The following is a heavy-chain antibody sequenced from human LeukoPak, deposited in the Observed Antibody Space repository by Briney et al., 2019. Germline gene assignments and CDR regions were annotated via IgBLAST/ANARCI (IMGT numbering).Heavy chain of an antibody. CDR2: VYPDNSET. CDR3: ARLSGGSSLRNDALHI. CDR1: GYTFTIYW. J-gene: IGHJ3*02. V-gene: IGHV5-51*01. Sequence: KTGESLKISCKGSGYTFTIYWIAWVRQMPGKGLEWMGIVYPDNSETIYSPSFQGQVTISADKSISTAYLQWSSLKASNTAMYYCARLSGGSSLRNDALHIWGQGTMVTVSS. D-gene: IGHD1-26*01.